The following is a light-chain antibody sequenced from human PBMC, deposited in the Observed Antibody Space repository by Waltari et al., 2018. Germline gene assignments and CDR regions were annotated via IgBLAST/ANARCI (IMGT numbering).Light chain of an antibody. J-gene: IGKJ1*01. CDR3: QKYGTLPAT. CDR1: QSVTRT. Sequence: EIVLTPSPATLSSSPGDRVTPSCRASQSVTRTLSWYQQKPGQAPRLLIYDASTRATGIPDRFSGSGSGTDFSLTISRLEPEDFAVYYCQKYGTLPATFGQGTKVESK. CDR2: DAS. V-gene: IGKV3-20*01.